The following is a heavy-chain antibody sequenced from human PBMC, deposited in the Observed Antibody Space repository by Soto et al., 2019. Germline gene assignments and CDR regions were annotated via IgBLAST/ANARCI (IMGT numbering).Heavy chain of an antibody. J-gene: IGHJ4*02. V-gene: IGHV3-23*01. Sequence: GSLRLSCAASGFTFSSYAVSWVRQAPGKGPEWISSISGSGSTIYYADSVKGRFTISRDNSKNTLYLQMSSLRAEDTAVYYGAKVFYDYDSSGYYYIDDWGQGTLVTVPS. CDR2: ISGSGSTI. D-gene: IGHD3-22*01. CDR1: GFTFSSYA. CDR3: AKVFYDYDSSGYYYIDD.